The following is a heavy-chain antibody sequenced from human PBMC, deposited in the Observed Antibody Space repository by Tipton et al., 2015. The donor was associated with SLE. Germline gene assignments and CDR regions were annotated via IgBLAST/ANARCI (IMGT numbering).Heavy chain of an antibody. V-gene: IGHV4-39*07. CDR1: GGSISSSSYY. CDR3: ARSPRGGGYYPYYFDY. D-gene: IGHD3-3*01. Sequence: TLSLTCTVSGGSISSSSYYWAWIRQPPGKGLEWIGSIYYSGSTNYNPSLKSRVTISVDTSKNQFSLKLSSVTAADTAVYYCARSPRGGGYYPYYFDYWGQGTLVTVSS. J-gene: IGHJ4*02. CDR2: IYYSGST.